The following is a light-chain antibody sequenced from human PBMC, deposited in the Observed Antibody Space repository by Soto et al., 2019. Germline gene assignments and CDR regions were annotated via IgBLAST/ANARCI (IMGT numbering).Light chain of an antibody. J-gene: IGKJ1*01. V-gene: IGKV3-15*01. CDR2: AAS. CDR1: QSISIN. Sequence: EIVMTQSPATLSVSPGERAILSCRASQSISINLAWYQQKPGQAPRLLIYAASNRATGVPARFSGSGSGTEFTLTISSLQSEDFAVYYCQQYNKWPRTFGQGTKVDIK. CDR3: QQYNKWPRT.